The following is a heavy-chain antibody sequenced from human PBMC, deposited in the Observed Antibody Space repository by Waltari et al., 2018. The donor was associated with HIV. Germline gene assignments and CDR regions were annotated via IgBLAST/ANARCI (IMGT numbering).Heavy chain of an antibody. CDR2: ISDSTGRT. V-gene: IGHV3-23*01. D-gene: IGHD6-13*01. J-gene: IGHJ5*02. CDR3: AKDEAGAGSPEVWFDP. CDR1: GSTFSSDA. Sequence: EMQLLVSGGGLVQPGGSLRLSCAASGSTFSSDAMHWVRQAPGKGLEWVSGISDSTGRTYYGDSVKGRFTISRDNSKNTLYLQMSSLRVEDTAIYYCAKDEAGAGSPEVWFDPWGQGTLVTVSS.